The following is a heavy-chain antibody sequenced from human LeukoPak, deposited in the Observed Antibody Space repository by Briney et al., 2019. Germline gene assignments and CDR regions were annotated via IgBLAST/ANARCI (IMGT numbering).Heavy chain of an antibody. CDR1: GVSISGHH. CDR2: LYDGGDF. J-gene: IGHJ3*02. Sequence: SQTLSLTCTVSGVSISGHHWTWIRQPPGTGLMWIEYLYDGGDFNYNPSLKSQVTIFMDRSNNQFSLTMSSVPAADTAMYDCARLLRPGGRKGDAFDIWGQGTMVTVSS. D-gene: IGHD1-26*01. CDR3: ARLLRPGGRKGDAFDI. V-gene: IGHV4-59*08.